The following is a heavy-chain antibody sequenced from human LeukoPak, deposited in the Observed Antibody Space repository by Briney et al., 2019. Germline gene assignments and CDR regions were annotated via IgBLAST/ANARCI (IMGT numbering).Heavy chain of an antibody. D-gene: IGHD6-13*01. J-gene: IGHJ4*02. CDR3: ARGYSSRWNYFDY. V-gene: IGHV4-61*05. CDR2: IYDSGST. CDR1: GGSISSSTYY. Sequence: PSETLSLTCTVSGGSISSSTYYWGWIRRPPGKGLEWIGYIYDSGSTNYNPSLKSRVTISVDTSKNQFSLKLSSVTAADTAVYYCARGYSSRWNYFDYWGQGILLTVSS.